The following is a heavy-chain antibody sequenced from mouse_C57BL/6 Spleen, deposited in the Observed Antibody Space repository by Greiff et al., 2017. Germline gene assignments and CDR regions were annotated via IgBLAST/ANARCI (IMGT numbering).Heavy chain of an antibody. V-gene: IGHV6-6*01. J-gene: IGHJ4*01. D-gene: IGHD2-12*01. CDR3: TRERRSYAMDY. CDR1: GFTFSDAW. CDR2: IRNKANNHAT. Sequence: EVNVVESGGGLVQPGGSMKLSCAASGFTFSDAWMDWVRQSPEKGLEWVAEIRNKANNHATYYAESVKGRFTISRDDSKSSVYLQMNSLRAEDTGIYYCTRERRSYAMDYWGQGTSVTVSS.